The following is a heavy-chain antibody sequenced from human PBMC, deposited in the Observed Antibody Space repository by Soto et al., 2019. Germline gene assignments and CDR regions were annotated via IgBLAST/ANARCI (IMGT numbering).Heavy chain of an antibody. Sequence: EVQLVESGGGLVQPGGSLRLSCAASGFTFSSYSMNWVRQAPGKGLEWVSYISSSSSTIYYADSVKGRFTISRDNAKNALYLQMNSRRDEDTAVYYWARDPDDDGSGSYSNWCDPWGQGTLVTVSS. V-gene: IGHV3-48*02. J-gene: IGHJ5*02. CDR3: ARDPDDDGSGSYSNWCDP. CDR2: ISSSSSTI. D-gene: IGHD3-10*01. CDR1: GFTFSSYS.